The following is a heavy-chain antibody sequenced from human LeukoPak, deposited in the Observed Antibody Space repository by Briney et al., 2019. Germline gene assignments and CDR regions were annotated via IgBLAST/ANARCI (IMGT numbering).Heavy chain of an antibody. CDR1: GFTFGDYA. V-gene: IGHV3-9*01. CDR2: ISWNSDNI. D-gene: IGHD6-13*01. Sequence: GGSLRLSCAASGFTFGDYAMHWVRQAPGKGLEWVAGISWNSDNIGYADSMKGRFTISRDNAKNSLYLQIDSLRPEDTALYYCAKDVDSSWYRDYFDYWGQGTLVTVSS. CDR3: AKDVDSSWYRDYFDY. J-gene: IGHJ4*02.